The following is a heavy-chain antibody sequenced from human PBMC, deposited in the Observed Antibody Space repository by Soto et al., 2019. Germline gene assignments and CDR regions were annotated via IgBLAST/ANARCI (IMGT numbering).Heavy chain of an antibody. J-gene: IGHJ3*02. D-gene: IGHD6-13*01. Sequence: GESLKISCKGSGYSFTSYWIGWVRQMPGKGLEWMGIIYPGDSDTRYSPSFQGQVTISADKSISTAYLQWSSLKASDTAMYYCAISSSWYLDAFDIWVQGTMVTVSS. CDR1: GYSFTSYW. V-gene: IGHV5-51*01. CDR3: AISSSWYLDAFDI. CDR2: IYPGDSDT.